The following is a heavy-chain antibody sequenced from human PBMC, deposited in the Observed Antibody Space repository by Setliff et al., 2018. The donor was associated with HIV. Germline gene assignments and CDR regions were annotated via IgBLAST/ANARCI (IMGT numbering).Heavy chain of an antibody. J-gene: IGHJ4*02. CDR1: GYTFPGYY. V-gene: IGHV1-2*04. CDR2: INPKSGGT. D-gene: IGHD3-22*01. Sequence: GASVKVSCKASGYTFPGYYMHWVRQAPGQGPEWMGWINPKSGGTKYAQKFQGWVAMTRDTSISTAYMEVSRLRSDDTAVYYCARVPRWYYYDSKARFDYWGQGTQVTVSS. CDR3: ARVPRWYYYDSKARFDY.